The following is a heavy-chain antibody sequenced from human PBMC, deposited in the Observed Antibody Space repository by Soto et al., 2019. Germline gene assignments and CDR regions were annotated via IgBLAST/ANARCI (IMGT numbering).Heavy chain of an antibody. CDR2: ISGSGGST. CDR1: GFAFRNYG. CDR3: AKDTFDVPPGFDY. J-gene: IGHJ4*02. D-gene: IGHD3-9*01. Sequence: EVQLLGSGGGLVHPGGSLRLSRAASGFAFRNYGMSWVRQAPGKGLKWVSTISGSGGSTYYADSVKGRFTISRDNSKNTLYLQMNSLRAEDTAIYYCAKDTFDVPPGFDYWGQGTLVTVSS. V-gene: IGHV3-23*01.